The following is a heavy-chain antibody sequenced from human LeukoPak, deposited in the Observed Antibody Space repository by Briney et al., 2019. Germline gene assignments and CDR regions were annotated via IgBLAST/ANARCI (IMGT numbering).Heavy chain of an antibody. V-gene: IGHV3-23*01. Sequence: GGSLRLSCAAFGFTFSSYAMSWVRQAPGKGLEWVSAISGSGGSTYYADSVKGRFTISRDNSKNTLYLQMNSLRAEDTAVYYCAKGWEPILAYYFDYWGQGTLVTVSS. D-gene: IGHD1-26*01. CDR1: GFTFSSYA. CDR2: ISGSGGST. J-gene: IGHJ4*02. CDR3: AKGWEPILAYYFDY.